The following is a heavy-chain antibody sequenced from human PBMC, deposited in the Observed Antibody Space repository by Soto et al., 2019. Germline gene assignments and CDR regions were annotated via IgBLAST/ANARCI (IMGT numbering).Heavy chain of an antibody. Sequence: PGGSLRLSCAASGFTFSSYGMHWVRQAPGKGLEWVAVIWYDGSNKYYADSVKGRFTISRDNSKNTLYLQMNSLRAEDTAVYYCARAIESGYPYYYYYGMDVWGQGTTVTVSS. D-gene: IGHD3-3*01. J-gene: IGHJ6*02. CDR2: IWYDGSNK. CDR1: GFTFSSYG. CDR3: ARAIESGYPYYYYYGMDV. V-gene: IGHV3-33*01.